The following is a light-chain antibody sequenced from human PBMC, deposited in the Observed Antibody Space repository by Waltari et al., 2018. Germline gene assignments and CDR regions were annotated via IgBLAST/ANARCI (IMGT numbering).Light chain of an antibody. CDR3: QEYDSLPVT. CDR2: KAS. CDR1: KSVKNN. Sequence: DIQMTQSPSSLSASVGDRVTITCRASKSVKNNLAWYQQAPGKAPKVLIHKASRLESGAPSRFSGSGYGTEFTLTISSLQPDDFATYYCQEYDSLPVTFGGGTKVEI. J-gene: IGKJ4*01. V-gene: IGKV1-5*03.